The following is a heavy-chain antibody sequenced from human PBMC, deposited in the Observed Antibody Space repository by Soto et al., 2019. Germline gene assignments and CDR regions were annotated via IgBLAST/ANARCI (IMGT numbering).Heavy chain of an antibody. CDR3: ARDGLGDLEMATIKGGFDY. D-gene: IGHD5-12*01. CDR2: IIPIFGTA. CDR1: GGTFSSYA. J-gene: IGHJ4*02. V-gene: IGHV1-69*13. Sequence: GASVKVSCKASGGTFSSYAISWVRQAPGQGLEWMGGIIPIFGTANYAQKFQGRVTITADESTSTAYMELSSLRSEDTAVYYCARDGLGDLEMATIKGGFDYWGQGTLVTVSS.